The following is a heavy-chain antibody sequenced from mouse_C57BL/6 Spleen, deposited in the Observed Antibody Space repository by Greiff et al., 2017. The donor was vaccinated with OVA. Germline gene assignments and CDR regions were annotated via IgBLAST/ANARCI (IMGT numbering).Heavy chain of an antibody. V-gene: IGHV1-72*01. CDR3: ARDGSSYDYAMDY. CDR1: GYTFTSYW. J-gene: IGHJ4*01. CDR2: IDPNSGGT. Sequence: VQLQQPGAELVKPGASVKLSCKASGYTFTSYWMHWVKQRPGRGLEWIGRIDPNSGGTKYNEKFKSKATLTVDKPSSTAYMQISSLTSEDSAVYYCARDGSSYDYAMDYWGQGTSVTVSS. D-gene: IGHD1-1*01.